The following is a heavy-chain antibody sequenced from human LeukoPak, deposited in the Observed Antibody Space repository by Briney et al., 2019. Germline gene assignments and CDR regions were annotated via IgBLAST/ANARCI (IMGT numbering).Heavy chain of an antibody. CDR1: GFNFDGNA. D-gene: IGHD5-24*01. V-gene: IGHV3-9*01. CDR3: AKAPITVDAFDI. CDR2: ISWNSGSI. J-gene: IGHJ3*02. Sequence: GGSLRLSCAASGFNFDGNAMHWVRQAPGKGLEWVSGISWNSGSIGYADSVKGRFTISRDNAKNSLYLQMNSLRAEDTALYYCAKAPITVDAFDIWGQGTMVTVSS.